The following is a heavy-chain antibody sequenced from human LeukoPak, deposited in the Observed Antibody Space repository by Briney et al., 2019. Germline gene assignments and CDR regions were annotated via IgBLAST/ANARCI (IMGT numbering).Heavy chain of an antibody. J-gene: IGHJ4*02. Sequence: PGGSLRLSCAASGFTFSSYGMHWVRQAPGKGLEWVAVIWYDGSNKYYADSVKGRFTISRDSSKNTLYLQMNSLRAEDTAVYYCAKDSSLDGYNYQFDYWGQGTLVTVSS. CDR3: AKDSSLDGYNYQFDY. CDR1: GFTFSSYG. CDR2: IWYDGSNK. D-gene: IGHD5-24*01. V-gene: IGHV3-33*06.